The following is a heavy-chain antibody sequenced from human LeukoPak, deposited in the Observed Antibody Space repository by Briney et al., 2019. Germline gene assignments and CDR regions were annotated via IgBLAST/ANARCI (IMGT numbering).Heavy chain of an antibody. J-gene: IGHJ6*03. Sequence: ASVKVSCKASGYTFTSYDINWVRQDTGQRLEWTGWMNPNSGNTGYAQKFQGRVTITRNTSISTAYMELSSVRSEDRAVYYCARRGYSSGWFGYYYYYMDVWGKGTTVTVSS. V-gene: IGHV1-8*03. D-gene: IGHD6-19*01. CDR1: GYTFTSYD. CDR3: ARRGYSSGWFGYYYYYMDV. CDR2: MNPNSGNT.